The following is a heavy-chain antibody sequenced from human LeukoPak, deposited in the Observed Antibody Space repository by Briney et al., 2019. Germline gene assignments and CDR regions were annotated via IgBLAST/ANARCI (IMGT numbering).Heavy chain of an antibody. J-gene: IGHJ6*03. CDR3: ARDKRGGSGSHRSYYYYMDV. CDR2: IYTSGST. V-gene: IGHV4-4*07. D-gene: IGHD3-10*01. Sequence: SETLSLTRTVPDGSISDSYWSWIRQPAGKGLEWIGRIYTSGSTNYNPSLKSRVTMSVDTSKNQFSLKLSSVTAADTAVYYCARDKRGGSGSHRSYYYYMDVWGKGTTVTISS. CDR1: DGSISDSY.